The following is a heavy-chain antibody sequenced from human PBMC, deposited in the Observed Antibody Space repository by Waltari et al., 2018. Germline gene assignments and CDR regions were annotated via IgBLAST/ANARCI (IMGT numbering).Heavy chain of an antibody. CDR1: GFTFSNSW. Sequence: EVQLVESGGGLVQPGGSLRLSCEGSGFTFSNSWVHWVRQAPGKGLEWVSRINSEGSTTNYADSVKGRFTISRDNAKNTLYLEMNSLRAEDTAVYYCARAGYYRFDYWGQGTLVTVSS. V-gene: IGHV3-74*01. CDR3: ARAGYYRFDY. D-gene: IGHD3-22*01. J-gene: IGHJ4*02. CDR2: INSEGSTT.